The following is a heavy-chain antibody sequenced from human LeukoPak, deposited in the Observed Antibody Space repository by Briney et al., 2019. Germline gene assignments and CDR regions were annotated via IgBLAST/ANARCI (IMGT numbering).Heavy chain of an antibody. Sequence: GGSLRLSCAASGFTVSSNYMSWVRQAPGKGLKWVSVIYSGGSTYYADSVKGRFTISRDNSKNTLYLQMNSLRAEDTAVYYCARDFLWSGYSYYYYYYMDVWGKGTTVTVSS. CDR2: IYSGGST. CDR1: GFTVSSNY. CDR3: ARDFLWSGYSYYYYYYMDV. V-gene: IGHV3-66*02. J-gene: IGHJ6*03. D-gene: IGHD3-3*01.